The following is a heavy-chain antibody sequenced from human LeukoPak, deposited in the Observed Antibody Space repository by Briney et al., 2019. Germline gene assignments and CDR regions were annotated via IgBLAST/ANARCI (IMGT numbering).Heavy chain of an antibody. D-gene: IGHD5-18*01. CDR3: AREEASGYSYGSLFDY. CDR2: IYYSGST. CDR1: GGSISSGGYY. Sequence: SETLSLTCTVSGGSISSGGYYWSWIRQHPGKGLEWIGYIYYSGSTYYNPSLKSRVTLSVDTSKNQFSLKLSSVTAADTAVYYCAREEASGYSYGSLFDYWGQGTLVTVSS. J-gene: IGHJ4*02. V-gene: IGHV4-31*03.